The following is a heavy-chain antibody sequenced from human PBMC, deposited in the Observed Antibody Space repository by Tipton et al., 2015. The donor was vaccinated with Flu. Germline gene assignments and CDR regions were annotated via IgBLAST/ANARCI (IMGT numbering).Heavy chain of an antibody. Sequence: TLSLTCVVYGGSFSGDYCSWIRQPPGKGLEWIGEVNHSGSTNYNPSLKSRVTISVDTSKNQFSLKLSSVTAADMAIYYCASERSYGDWYFDLWGRGTLVTVSS. D-gene: IGHD4-17*01. CDR3: ASERSYGDWYFDL. CDR2: VNHSGST. V-gene: IGHV4-34*01. J-gene: IGHJ2*01. CDR1: GGSFSGDY.